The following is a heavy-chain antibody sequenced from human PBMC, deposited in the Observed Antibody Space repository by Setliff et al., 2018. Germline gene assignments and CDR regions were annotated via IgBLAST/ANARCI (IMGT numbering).Heavy chain of an antibody. V-gene: IGHV1-8*01. D-gene: IGHD2-15*01. CDR3: ARGAPGRYCSGGSCSYFDY. J-gene: IGHJ4*02. CDR1: GYTFTSYD. Sequence: ASVKVSCKASGYTFTSYDINWVRQATGQGLGWMGWMDPTSGNTGYAQKFQGRVTMTRNTSISTAYMELSSLRSEDTAVYYCARGAPGRYCSGGSCSYFDYWGQGILVTVSS. CDR2: MDPTSGNT.